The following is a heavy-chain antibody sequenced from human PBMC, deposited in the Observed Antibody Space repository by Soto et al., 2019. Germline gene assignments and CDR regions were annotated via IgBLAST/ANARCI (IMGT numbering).Heavy chain of an antibody. Sequence: ASVKVSCKASGYTFTSYGISWVRQAPGQGLEWMGWISAYNGNTNYARKLQGRVTMTTDTSTSTAYMELRSLRSDDTAVYYCARDRPLAARQRYYGMDVWGQGTTVTVSS. D-gene: IGHD6-6*01. CDR1: GYTFTSYG. CDR2: ISAYNGNT. CDR3: ARDRPLAARQRYYGMDV. V-gene: IGHV1-18*01. J-gene: IGHJ6*02.